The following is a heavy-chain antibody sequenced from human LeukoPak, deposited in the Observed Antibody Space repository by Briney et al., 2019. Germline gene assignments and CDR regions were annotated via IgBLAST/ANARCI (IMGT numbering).Heavy chain of an antibody. CDR1: GSTLNHYY. V-gene: IGHV3-11*01. Sequence: SGGSLRLSCASPGSTLNHYYVNWIRQAPGKGLEWVSQISNTGYSKYYADSVKGRFTISRDNVKDSVSLQMNSLRVGDSGMYYCAREECGGNNFDYWGQGILVTVSS. CDR3: AREECGGNNFDY. D-gene: IGHD4-23*01. J-gene: IGHJ4*02. CDR2: ISNTGYSK.